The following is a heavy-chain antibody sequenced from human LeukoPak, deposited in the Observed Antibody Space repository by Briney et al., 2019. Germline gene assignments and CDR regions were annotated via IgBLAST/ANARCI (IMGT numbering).Heavy chain of an antibody. J-gene: IGHJ4*02. CDR2: IYYSGST. D-gene: IGHD5-12*01. Sequence: SETLSLTCTVSGGSISSSSYYWGWIRQPPGKGLEWIGSIYYSGSTYYNPSLKSRVTISVDTSKNQFSLKLSSVTAADTAVYYCARVLSGSFDYWGQGTLVTVSS. V-gene: IGHV4-39*07. CDR1: GGSISSSSYY. CDR3: ARVLSGSFDY.